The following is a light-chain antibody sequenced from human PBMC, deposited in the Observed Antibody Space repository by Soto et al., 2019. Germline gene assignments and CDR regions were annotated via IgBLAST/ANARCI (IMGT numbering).Light chain of an antibody. CDR3: GSWDSRLSAYV. CDR2: DDN. J-gene: IGLJ1*01. CDR1: SSNIGGNS. Sequence: QSALTQPPSVSAAPVQKVTISCSGSSSNIGGNSVSWYQQLPGTAPKLLIYDDNKRPSGIPDRFSGSKSGTSATLGITGFQTGDEADYYCGSWDSRLSAYVLGTGTKVTVL. V-gene: IGLV1-51*01.